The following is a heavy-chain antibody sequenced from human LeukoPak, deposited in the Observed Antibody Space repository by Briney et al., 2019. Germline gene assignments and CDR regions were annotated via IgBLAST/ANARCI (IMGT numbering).Heavy chain of an antibody. J-gene: IGHJ4*02. D-gene: IGHD5-24*01. CDR1: GGSISSYY. CDR3: ARAGVGWLQSMGPFDF. CDR2: IYNSGST. V-gene: IGHV4-59*01. Sequence: SETLSLTCTVSGGSISSYYWSWIRQPPGKGLEWIGYIYNSGSTNYNPSLKSRVTISLDTSKNQFSLYLSSVTAADTAVYYCARAGVGWLQSMGPFDFWGQGTLVTVSS.